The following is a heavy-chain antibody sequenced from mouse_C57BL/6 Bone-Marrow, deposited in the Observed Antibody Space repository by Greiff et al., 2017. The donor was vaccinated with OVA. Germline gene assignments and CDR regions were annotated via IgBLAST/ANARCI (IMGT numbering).Heavy chain of an antibody. Sequence: VKLQQPGAELVRPGSSVKLSCKASGYTFTRYWMHWVKQRPIQGLEWIGNIDPSDSETHYNQKFKDKATLTVDKSSSTAYMQLSSLTSGDSAVYDCARRRGYDYGWFAYWGQGTLVTVSA. CDR3: ARRRGYDYGWFAY. D-gene: IGHD2-4*01. V-gene: IGHV1-52*01. CDR1: GYTFTRYW. CDR2: IDPSDSET. J-gene: IGHJ3*01.